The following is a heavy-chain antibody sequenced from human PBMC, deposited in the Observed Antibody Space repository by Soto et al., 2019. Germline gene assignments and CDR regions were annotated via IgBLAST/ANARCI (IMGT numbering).Heavy chain of an antibody. Sequence: QVQLVQSGAEVKKPGASVKVSCKASGYTFTSYYMHWVRQAPGQGLEWMGIINPSSGSTSYAQKFQGRVTMTRDTSTSTVYMELSSLRSEDTAVYYCARRGVGATDFDYWGQGTLVTVSS. J-gene: IGHJ4*02. CDR1: GYTFTSYY. V-gene: IGHV1-46*01. D-gene: IGHD1-26*01. CDR3: ARRGVGATDFDY. CDR2: INPSSGST.